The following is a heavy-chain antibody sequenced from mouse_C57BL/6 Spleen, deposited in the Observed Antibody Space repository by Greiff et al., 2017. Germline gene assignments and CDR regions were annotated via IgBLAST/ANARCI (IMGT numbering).Heavy chain of an antibody. D-gene: IGHD1-1*01. CDR3: ARNWNYYGSSGYFDV. J-gene: IGHJ1*03. CDR1: GFSLTSYG. Sequence: VQLQQSGPGLVQPSQSLSITCTVSGFSLTSYGVHWVRQSPGKGLEWLGVIWSGGSTDYNAAFISRLSISKDNSKSQVFFKMNSLQADDTAIYYCARNWNYYGSSGYFDVWGTGTTVTVSS. V-gene: IGHV2-2*01. CDR2: IWSGGST.